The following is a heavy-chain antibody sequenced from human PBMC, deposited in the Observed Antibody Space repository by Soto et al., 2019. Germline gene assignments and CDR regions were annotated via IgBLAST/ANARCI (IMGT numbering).Heavy chain of an antibody. CDR3: ARDLNDFWSGYSDAFDI. CDR2: ISSSSSYI. CDR1: GFTFSSYS. J-gene: IGHJ3*02. Sequence: GGSLRLSCAASGFTFSSYSMNWVRQAPGKGLEWVSSISSSSSYIYYADSVKGRFTISRDNAKNSLYLQMNSLRAEDTAVYYCARDLNDFWSGYSDAFDIWGQGTMVTVSS. V-gene: IGHV3-21*01. D-gene: IGHD3-3*01.